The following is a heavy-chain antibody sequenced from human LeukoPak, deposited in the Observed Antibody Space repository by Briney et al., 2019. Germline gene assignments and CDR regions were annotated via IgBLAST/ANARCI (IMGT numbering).Heavy chain of an antibody. CDR2: ISSSSSYI. J-gene: IGHJ3*02. CDR1: GFTFSSYS. V-gene: IGHV3-21*04. Sequence: GGSLRLSCAASGFTFSSYSMNWVRQAPGKGLEWVSSISSSSSYIYYADSVKGRFTISRDNSKNTPYLQMNSLRAEDTAVYYCAKAIAARPPDAFDIWGQGTMVTVSS. D-gene: IGHD6-6*01. CDR3: AKAIAARPPDAFDI.